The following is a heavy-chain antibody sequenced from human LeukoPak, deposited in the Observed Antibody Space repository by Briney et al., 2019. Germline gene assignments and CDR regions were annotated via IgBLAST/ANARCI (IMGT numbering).Heavy chain of an antibody. D-gene: IGHD4-11*01. Sequence: GGSLGLSCAASGFTFSGYDMNWARQAPGTGPEWVAAISQRGNDIQYGDSVKGRFTISRDNSKNTLYLQMNSLRAEDTAVYFCAKAYSNYDFHYYNYGMDVWGQGTTVTVSS. J-gene: IGHJ6*02. CDR3: AKAYSNYDFHYYNYGMDV. CDR2: ISQRGNDI. CDR1: GFTFSGYD. V-gene: IGHV3-NL1*01.